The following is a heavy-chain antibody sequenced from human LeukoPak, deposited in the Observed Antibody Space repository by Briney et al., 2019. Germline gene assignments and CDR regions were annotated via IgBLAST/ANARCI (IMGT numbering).Heavy chain of an antibody. J-gene: IGHJ3*02. CDR2: ISYDGSNK. V-gene: IGHV3-30-3*01. CDR1: GFTFSSYA. Sequence: GGSLRLSCAASGFTFSSYAMHWVRQAPGKGLEWVAVISYDGSNKYYAGSVKGRFTISRDNSKNTLYLQMNSLRAEDTALYYCARGQFDWLLYEAFDIWGQGTMVTVSS. CDR3: ARGQFDWLLYEAFDI. D-gene: IGHD3-9*01.